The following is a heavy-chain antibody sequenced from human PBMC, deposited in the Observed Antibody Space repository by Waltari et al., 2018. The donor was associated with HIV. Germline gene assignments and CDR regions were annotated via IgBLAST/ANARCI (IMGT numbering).Heavy chain of an antibody. CDR3: AREALYDSSGYYFDY. V-gene: IGHV3-7*01. J-gene: IGHJ4*02. CDR1: GFTFNNYW. D-gene: IGHD3-22*01. CDR2: IKQDESEK. Sequence: EVQLVESGGGLVQPGGSLRLSCAASGFTFNNYWMPWVRQAPGKGVEWVSNIKQDESEKYCVDPLKGRFTISRDNDKNSLFLQMNSLRVEDTAVYYCAREALYDSSGYYFDYWGQGTLVTVSS.